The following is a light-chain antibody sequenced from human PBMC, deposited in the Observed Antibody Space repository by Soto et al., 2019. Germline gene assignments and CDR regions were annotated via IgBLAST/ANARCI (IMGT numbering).Light chain of an antibody. Sequence: QSVLTQPASVSGSPGQSITISCSGTSSDVCGNNYVSWYQQHPGKAPKLMIYEVSNRPSGASNRFSGYKSGNTPSLNISWLQAEVEADYSCSSYTSSSTYVFGTGTKLTVL. V-gene: IGLV2-14*01. J-gene: IGLJ1*01. CDR1: SSDVCGNNY. CDR2: EVS. CDR3: SSYTSSSTYV.